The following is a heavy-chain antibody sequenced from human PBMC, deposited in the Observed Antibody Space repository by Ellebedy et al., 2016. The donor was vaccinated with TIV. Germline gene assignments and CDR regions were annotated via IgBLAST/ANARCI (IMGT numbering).Heavy chain of an antibody. CDR2: ISSSSSYI. CDR1: GFTFSSYS. J-gene: IGHJ4*02. Sequence: GESLKISCAASGFTFSSYSMNWVRQAPGKGLEWVSSISSSSSYIYYADSVKGRFTISRDNTKNSLYLQMNSLRAEDTAVYYCARGSRDYFDYWGQGTLVTVSS. CDR3: ARGSRDYFDY. V-gene: IGHV3-21*01. D-gene: IGHD2-15*01.